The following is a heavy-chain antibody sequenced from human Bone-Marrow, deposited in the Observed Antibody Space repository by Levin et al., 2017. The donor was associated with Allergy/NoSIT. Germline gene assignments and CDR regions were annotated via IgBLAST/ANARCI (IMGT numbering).Heavy chain of an antibody. CDR3: ARAGDCSGGSCYSFADY. CDR2: LSYDGSNK. Sequence: SCAASGFTFSSYAMHWVRQAPGKGLEWVAVLSYDGSNKYYADSVKGRFTISRDNSKNTLYLQMNSLRAEDTAVYYCARAGDCSGGSCYSFADYWGQGTLVAVSS. J-gene: IGHJ4*02. D-gene: IGHD2-15*01. V-gene: IGHV3-30-3*01. CDR1: GFTFSSYA.